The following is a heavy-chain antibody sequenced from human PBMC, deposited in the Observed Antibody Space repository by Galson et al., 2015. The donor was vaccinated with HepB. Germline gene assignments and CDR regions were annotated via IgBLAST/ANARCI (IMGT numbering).Heavy chain of an antibody. CDR2: ISAYNGNT. Sequence: SVKVSCKASGYTFTSYGISWVRQAPGQGLEWMGWISAYNGNTNYAQKLQGRVTMTTDTSTSTAYMELRSLRSDDTAVYYCARDLYRQSIVGATDNWFDPWGQGTLVTVSS. D-gene: IGHD1-26*01. CDR3: ARDLYRQSIVGATDNWFDP. J-gene: IGHJ5*02. V-gene: IGHV1-18*01. CDR1: GYTFTSYG.